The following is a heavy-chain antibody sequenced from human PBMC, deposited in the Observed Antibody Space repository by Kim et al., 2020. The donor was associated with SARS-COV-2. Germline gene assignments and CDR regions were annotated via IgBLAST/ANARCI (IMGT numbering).Heavy chain of an antibody. V-gene: IGHV3-23*01. D-gene: IGHD3-22*01. J-gene: IGHJ4*02. Sequence: VKGRFTTSRDNAKNTLYLQMKSLRAEDTAVYYSALAGPDYFDSSGNFDYWGQGTLVTVSS. CDR3: ALAGPDYFDSSGNFDY.